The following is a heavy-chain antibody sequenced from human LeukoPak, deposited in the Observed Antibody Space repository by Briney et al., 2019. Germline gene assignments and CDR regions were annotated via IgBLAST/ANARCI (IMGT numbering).Heavy chain of an antibody. V-gene: IGHV3-30*04. Sequence: GGSLRLSCAASGFTFSSYAMHWVRQAPGKGLEWVAVISYDGSNKYYADSVKGRFTISRDNSKNTLYLQMNSLRAEDTAVYYCARREPTTVTHWAFDIWGQGTMVTVSP. CDR3: ARREPTTVTHWAFDI. D-gene: IGHD4-17*01. CDR2: ISYDGSNK. J-gene: IGHJ3*02. CDR1: GFTFSSYA.